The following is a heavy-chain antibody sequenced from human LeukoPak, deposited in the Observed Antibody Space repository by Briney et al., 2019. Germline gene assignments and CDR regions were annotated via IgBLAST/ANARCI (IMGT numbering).Heavy chain of an antibody. CDR2: MNPNSGNT. CDR1: GYTFSTYD. CDR3: ARGRGSGHKENWFDP. J-gene: IGHJ5*02. D-gene: IGHD6-19*01. V-gene: IGHV1-8*01. Sequence: ASVKVSCKASGYTFSTYDINWVRQSTGQGLEWMGWMNPNSGNTGYAQKFQGRVTMTRNTSITTAYMELSSLRSEDTAVYYCARGRGSGHKENWFDPWGQGTLVTVSS.